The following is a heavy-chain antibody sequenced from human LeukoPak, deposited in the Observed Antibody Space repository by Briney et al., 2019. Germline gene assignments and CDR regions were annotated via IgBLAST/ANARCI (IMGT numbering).Heavy chain of an antibody. Sequence: PGGSLRLSCAASGFTVSSNYMSWVRQAPGKGLEWVSVIYSGGSTYYADSVKGRFTIFRDNSKNTMYLQMNSLRAEDTAVYYCARGGGAYCGGDCPYDAFDIWGQGTMVTVSS. CDR3: ARGGGAYCGGDCPYDAFDI. V-gene: IGHV3-53*01. CDR1: GFTVSSNY. J-gene: IGHJ3*02. D-gene: IGHD2-21*02. CDR2: IYSGGST.